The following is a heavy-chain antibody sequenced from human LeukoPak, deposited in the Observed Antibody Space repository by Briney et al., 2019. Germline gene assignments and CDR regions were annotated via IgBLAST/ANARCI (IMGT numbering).Heavy chain of an antibody. CDR1: GGSFSGYY. V-gene: IGHV4-34*01. Sequence: KSSETLSLTCAVYGGSFSGYYWSWIRQPPGKGLEWIGEINHSGSTNYNPSLKSRVTISVDTSKNQFSLKLSSVTAADTAVYYCARAYYDILTGYDYWGQGTLVTVSS. J-gene: IGHJ4*02. CDR3: ARAYYDILTGYDY. CDR2: INHSGST. D-gene: IGHD3-9*01.